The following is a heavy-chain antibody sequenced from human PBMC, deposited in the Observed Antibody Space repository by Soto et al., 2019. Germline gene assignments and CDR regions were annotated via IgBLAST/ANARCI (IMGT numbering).Heavy chain of an antibody. CDR2: ISSNGGST. V-gene: IGHV3-64*01. Sequence: GGSLRLSCAASGFTFSSYAMHWVRQAPGKGLEYVSAISSNGGSTYYANSVKGRFTISRDNSKNTLYLQMGSLRAEDMAVYYCIAARPNYYYMDVWGKGTTVTVSS. CDR3: IAARPNYYYMDV. J-gene: IGHJ6*03. CDR1: GFTFSSYA. D-gene: IGHD6-6*01.